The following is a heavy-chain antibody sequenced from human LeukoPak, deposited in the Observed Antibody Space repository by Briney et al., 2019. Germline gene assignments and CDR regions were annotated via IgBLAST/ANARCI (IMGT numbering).Heavy chain of an antibody. CDR1: GFTFSSYW. V-gene: IGHV3-30*02. D-gene: IGHD3-10*01. Sequence: GGSLRLSCAASGFTFSSYWMSWVRQAPGKGLEWVAFIRYSGSRKYYADSVKGRFTISRDNSRNTLYLQMNSLRTDDTAVYYCVRDWGYYGSGSYIFDYWGQGTLVTVSS. J-gene: IGHJ4*02. CDR3: VRDWGYYGSGSYIFDY. CDR2: IRYSGSRK.